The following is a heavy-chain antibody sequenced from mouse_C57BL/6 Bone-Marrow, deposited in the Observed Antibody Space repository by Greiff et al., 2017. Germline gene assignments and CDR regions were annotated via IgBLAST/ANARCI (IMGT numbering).Heavy chain of an antibody. CDR3: YATTVVAPDY. CDR2: IRLKSDNYAT. Sequence: DVKLQESGGGLVQPGGSMKLSCVASGFTFSNYWMNWVRQSPEKGLEWVAQIRLKSDNYATHYAESVKGRFTISKGDSKSSVYLQMNNLRAEDTGIDYYYATTVVAPDYWGQGTTLTVSS. J-gene: IGHJ2*01. D-gene: IGHD1-1*01. CDR1: GFTFSNYW. V-gene: IGHV6-3*01.